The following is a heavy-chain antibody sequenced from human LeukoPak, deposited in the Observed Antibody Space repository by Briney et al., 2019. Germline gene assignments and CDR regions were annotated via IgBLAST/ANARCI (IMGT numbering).Heavy chain of an antibody. CDR3: AKDPTKYGPSPNWFDP. V-gene: IGHV3-23*01. J-gene: IGHJ5*02. Sequence: GGFLRLSCAASGFAFGNTGMSWVRQTPGTGLEWVSSISRGGDMTFYADSVKGRFTISRDNSKNTLYLQMNSLRAEDTAVYYCAKDPTKYGPSPNWFDPWGQGTLVTVSS. CDR2: ISRGGDMT. CDR1: GFAFGNTG. D-gene: IGHD4-17*01.